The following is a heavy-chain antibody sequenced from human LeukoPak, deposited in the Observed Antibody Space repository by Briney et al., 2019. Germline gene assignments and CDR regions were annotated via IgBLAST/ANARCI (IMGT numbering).Heavy chain of an antibody. CDR1: GFTFSNAW. V-gene: IGHV3-15*01. CDR2: IKSKTDGGTT. CDR3: ARQYYDINGFYTAGDYYYYMDV. D-gene: IGHD3-22*01. J-gene: IGHJ6*03. Sequence: GGSLRLSCAASGFTFSNAWMSWVRQAPGKGLEWVGRIKSKTDGGTTDYAAPVKGRFTISRDDSKNTLYLQMNSLKTEDTAVYYCARQYYDINGFYTAGDYYYYMDVWGKGTTVTVSS.